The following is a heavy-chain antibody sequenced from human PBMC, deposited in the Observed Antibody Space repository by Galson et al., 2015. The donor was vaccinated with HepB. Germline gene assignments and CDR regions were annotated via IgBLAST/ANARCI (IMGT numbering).Heavy chain of an antibody. CDR2: VSFDGSNT. CDR3: AKDAPTWYSSSYYHFDY. CDR1: GFTFSDYG. V-gene: IGHV3-30*18. D-gene: IGHD1-26*01. J-gene: IGHJ4*02. Sequence: SLRLSRAASGFTFSDYGLHWVRQAPGQGLEWVAFVSFDGSNTYYADSVEGRFTISRDTSNNTLYPHMNSLRPEDTAVYYCAKDAPTWYSSSYYHFDYWGQGALVTVSS.